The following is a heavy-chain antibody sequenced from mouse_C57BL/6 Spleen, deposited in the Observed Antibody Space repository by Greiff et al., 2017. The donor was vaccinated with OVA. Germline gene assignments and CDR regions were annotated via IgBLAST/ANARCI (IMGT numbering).Heavy chain of an antibody. V-gene: IGHV2-6-1*01. Sequence: QVQLKQSGPGLVAPSQSLSITCTVSGFSLTSYGVHWVRQPPGKGLEWLVVIWSDGSTTYNSALKSRLSISKDNSKSQVFLKMNSLQTDDTAMYYCARQPWSYYGNLGAMDYWGQGTSVTVSS. CDR1: GFSLTSYG. CDR2: IWSDGST. J-gene: IGHJ4*01. CDR3: ARQPWSYYGNLGAMDY. D-gene: IGHD2-1*01.